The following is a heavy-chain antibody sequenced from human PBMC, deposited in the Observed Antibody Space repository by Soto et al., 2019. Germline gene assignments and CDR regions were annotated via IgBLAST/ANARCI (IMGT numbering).Heavy chain of an antibody. V-gene: IGHV3-13*01. J-gene: IGHJ4*02. CDR2: INTAGET. Sequence: GGSLRLSCAASGFTFGIYDMHWVRQATGKGLEWVSTINTAGETYSPGSVKGRFTISRENAKNSLYLQMNSLRVDDTAVYFCVRGRDSGLYYFDSWGQGTLVTVSS. CDR1: GFTFGIYD. D-gene: IGHD2-21*01. CDR3: VRGRDSGLYYFDS.